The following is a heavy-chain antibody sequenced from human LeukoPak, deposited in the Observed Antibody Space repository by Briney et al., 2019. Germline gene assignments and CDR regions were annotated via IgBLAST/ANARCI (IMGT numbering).Heavy chain of an antibody. J-gene: IGHJ4*02. D-gene: IGHD3-10*01. Sequence: QTGGSLRLSCAASGFTFSSYAMGWVRQAPGKGLEWVSAISGSGSSTYYADSVKGRFTISRDNSKNTLYLQMNSLRAEDTAVYYCARMVRETDYWGQGTLVIVSS. CDR2: ISGSGSST. CDR1: GFTFSSYA. CDR3: ARMVRETDY. V-gene: IGHV3-23*01.